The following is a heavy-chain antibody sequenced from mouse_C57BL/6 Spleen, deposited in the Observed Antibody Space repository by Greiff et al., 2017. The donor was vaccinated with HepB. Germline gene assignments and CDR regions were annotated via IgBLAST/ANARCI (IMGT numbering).Heavy chain of an antibody. CDR1: GYTFTSYW. J-gene: IGHJ1*03. CDR2: IDPSDSST. CDR3: ATLYSNYGYFDV. Sequence: VQLQQPGAELVMPGASVKLSCKASGYTFTSYWMHWVKQRPGQGLEWIGEIDPSDSSTNYNQKFKGKSTLTVDKSSNTAYMQHSSRTSEASAVYYCATLYSNYGYFDVWGTGTTVTVSS. V-gene: IGHV1-69*01. D-gene: IGHD2-5*01.